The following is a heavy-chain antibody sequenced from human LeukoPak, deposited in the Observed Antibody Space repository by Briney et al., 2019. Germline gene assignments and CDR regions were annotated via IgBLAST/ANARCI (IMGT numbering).Heavy chain of an antibody. CDR3: ASYQSFWSGYERYAFDI. CDR1: GYIFTDFY. D-gene: IGHD3-3*01. V-gene: IGHV1-69*13. Sequence: SVKVSCKASGYIFTDFYIHWVRQAPGQGLEWMGGIIPIFGTANYAQKFQGRVAITADESTSTAYMELSSLRSEDTAVYYCASYQSFWSGYERYAFDIWGQGTMVTVSS. CDR2: IIPIFGTA. J-gene: IGHJ3*02.